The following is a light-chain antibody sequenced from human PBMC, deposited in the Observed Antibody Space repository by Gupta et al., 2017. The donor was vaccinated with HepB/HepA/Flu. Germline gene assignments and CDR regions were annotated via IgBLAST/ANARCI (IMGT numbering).Light chain of an antibody. Sequence: IQLTQSPSTLSASVGDRVTITCRASQSISNWLAWYQQKPGKAPNLLIYKASNLESGVPSRFSGSGSGTEFTLTISSLQPDDFATYYCQEYSGSSWTFGQGTKVEIK. J-gene: IGKJ1*01. V-gene: IGKV1-5*03. CDR1: QSISNW. CDR2: KAS. CDR3: QEYSGSSWT.